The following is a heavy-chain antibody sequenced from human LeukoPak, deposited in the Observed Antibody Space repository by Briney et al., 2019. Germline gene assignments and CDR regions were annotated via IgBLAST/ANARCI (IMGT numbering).Heavy chain of an antibody. Sequence: TSETLSLTCTVSGGSISSYYWSWIRQPPGKGLEWIGYIYTSGSTNYNPSLKSRVTISVDTSKNQFSLKLSSVTAADTAVYYCASMGEGYCTNGVCLAIDPWGQGTLVTVSS. CDR1: GGSISSYY. J-gene: IGHJ5*02. CDR2: IYTSGST. V-gene: IGHV4-4*09. CDR3: ASMGEGYCTNGVCLAIDP. D-gene: IGHD2-8*01.